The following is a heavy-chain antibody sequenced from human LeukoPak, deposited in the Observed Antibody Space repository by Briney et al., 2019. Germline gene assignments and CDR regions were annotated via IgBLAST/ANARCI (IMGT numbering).Heavy chain of an antibody. CDR2: ISSSGSTI. J-gene: IGHJ4*02. CDR1: GFTFSDYY. D-gene: IGHD3-9*01. CDR3: ASSRLVTNSLDY. V-gene: IGHV3-11*01. Sequence: GGSLRLSCAASGFTFSDYYMSWGRQAPGKGLEWVSYISSSGSTIYYADSVKGRSTISRDNAKNSLYLQMNSLRAEDTAVYYCASSRLVTNSLDYWGQGTLVTVSS.